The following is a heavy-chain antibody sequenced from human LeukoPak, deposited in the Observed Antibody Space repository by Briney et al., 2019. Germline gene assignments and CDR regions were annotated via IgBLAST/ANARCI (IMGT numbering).Heavy chain of an antibody. J-gene: IGHJ4*02. CDR2: IYYSGST. Sequence: SETLSLTCTVSGGSISSYYWSWIRQPPGKGLEWIGYIYYSGSTNYNLSLKSRVTISVDTSKNQFSLKLSSVTAADTAVYYCARGGGYYYGSSGYHFDYWGQGTLVTVSS. CDR3: ARGGGYYYGSSGYHFDY. V-gene: IGHV4-59*01. D-gene: IGHD3-22*01. CDR1: GGSISSYY.